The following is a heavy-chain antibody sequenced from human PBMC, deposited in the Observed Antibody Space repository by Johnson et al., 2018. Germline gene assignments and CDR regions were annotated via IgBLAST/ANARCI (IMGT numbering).Heavy chain of an antibody. CDR1: VFTFSRYS. CDR2: IYSDSSSI. Sequence: EVQLVESGGGLVKPGGSLRLSCAASVFTFSRYSMNWVRQAPGKGLEWVSSIYSDSSSIYYADSVKGRFTISRDNAKNSLSLQMNRLRAEDTADYYCARTEECSSSSAFDIWGQGTMVTVSS. CDR3: ARTEECSSSSAFDI. D-gene: IGHD6-6*01. J-gene: IGHJ3*02. V-gene: IGHV3-21*01.